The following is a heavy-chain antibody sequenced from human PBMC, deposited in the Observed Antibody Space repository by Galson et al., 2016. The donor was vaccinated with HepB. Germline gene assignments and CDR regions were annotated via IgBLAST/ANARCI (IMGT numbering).Heavy chain of an antibody. V-gene: IGHV3-30*14. CDR3: ARKQQLVQDRYWCFDL. CDR1: GFTFSSYA. CDR2: ISYDGSNK. D-gene: IGHD6-13*01. Sequence: SLRLSCAASGFTFSSYAMHWVRQAPGKGLEWVAVISYDGSNKYYADSVKGRFTISRDNSKNTLYLQMNSLRAEDTAIYYCARKQQLVQDRYWCFDLWGRGTLVTVSS. J-gene: IGHJ2*01.